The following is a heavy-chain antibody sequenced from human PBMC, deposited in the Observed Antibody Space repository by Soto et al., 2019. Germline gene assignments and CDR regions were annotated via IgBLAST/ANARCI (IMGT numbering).Heavy chain of an antibody. CDR2: IYWNDDK. CDR3: AHWGYSGYPRP. J-gene: IGHJ5*02. D-gene: IGHD5-12*01. V-gene: IGHV2-5*01. Sequence: QITLKESGPTLVKPTQPLTLTCTFSGFSLSTSGVGVGWIRQPPGKALEWLALIYWNDDKRYSPSLKSRLTITKDTSKNQVVLTMTNMDPVDTATYYCAHWGYSGYPRPWGQGTLVTVSS. CDR1: GFSLSTSGVG.